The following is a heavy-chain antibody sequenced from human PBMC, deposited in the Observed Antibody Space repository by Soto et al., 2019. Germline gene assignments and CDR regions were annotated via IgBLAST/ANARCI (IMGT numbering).Heavy chain of an antibody. CDR1: GYTFNTYY. J-gene: IGHJ4*02. D-gene: IGHD2-21*02. V-gene: IGHV1-46*02. CDR2: IHPSGGGT. CDR3: ARGGHIAVVTASFDY. Sequence: QVQLVQSGAEVKKPGASVKVSCKPSGYTFNTYYLHWVRQAPGQALEWMGVIHPSGGGTTYAQKFLGRVTVHRDTSTSTVFMELSSLRSDDTAVYYCARGGHIAVVTASFDYWGQGTLVTVSS.